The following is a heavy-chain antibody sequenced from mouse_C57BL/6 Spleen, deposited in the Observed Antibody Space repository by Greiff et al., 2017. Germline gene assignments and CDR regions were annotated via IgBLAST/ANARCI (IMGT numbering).Heavy chain of an antibody. J-gene: IGHJ2*01. Sequence: QVQLQQSGAELARPGASVKLSCKASGYTFTSYGISWVKQRTGQGLEWIGDIYPCSGNTYYNEKFKGKATLTAAKSSSTAYMELRRLTSEDSAVYFCARDPWTYYFDYWDQGTTLTVSS. CDR1: GYTFTSYG. V-gene: IGHV1-81*01. CDR2: IYPCSGNT. CDR3: ARDPWTYYFDY.